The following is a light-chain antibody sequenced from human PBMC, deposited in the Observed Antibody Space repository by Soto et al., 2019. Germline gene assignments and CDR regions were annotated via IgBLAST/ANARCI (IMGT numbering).Light chain of an antibody. CDR3: QQRFKWPGLT. CDR2: DAS. Sequence: EIVLTHSPATLSLSPGERATLSCRASQSVNTFLAWYQQKPGQAPRLLISDASNRATGIPARFSGSGSGTDFTLTISSLEPEDFAVYYCQQRFKWPGLTFGGGTKVDIK. CDR1: QSVNTF. V-gene: IGKV3-11*01. J-gene: IGKJ4*01.